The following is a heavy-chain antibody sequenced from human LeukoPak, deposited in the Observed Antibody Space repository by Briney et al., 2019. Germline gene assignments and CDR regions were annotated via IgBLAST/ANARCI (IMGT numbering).Heavy chain of an antibody. D-gene: IGHD3-9*01. CDR1: GDTFTSYY. CDR3: ARGHVRYFDLDYYYYYMDV. V-gene: IGHV1-46*01. CDR2: IDPSGGST. J-gene: IGHJ6*03. Sequence: ASVKVSCKASGDTFTSYYMHWVRQAPGQGLEWMGIIDPSGGSTSYAQKFQGRVSMTRDMSTSTAYMELSSLRSEDTAVYYCARGHVRYFDLDYYYYYMDVWGKGTTVTVSS.